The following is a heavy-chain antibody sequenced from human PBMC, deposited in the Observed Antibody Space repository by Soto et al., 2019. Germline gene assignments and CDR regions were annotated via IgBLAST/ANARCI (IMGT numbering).Heavy chain of an antibody. CDR2: IYYSGST. J-gene: IGHJ4*02. CDR3: ARRSRGSGRRIFDY. D-gene: IGHD3-10*01. Sequence: SETLSLTCTVSGGSISSSSYYWGWIRQPPGKGLEWIGSIYYSGSTYYNPSLKSRVTISVDTSKNQFSLKLSSVTAADTAVYYCARRSRGSGRRIFDYWGQGTLVTVSS. V-gene: IGHV4-39*01. CDR1: GGSISSSSYY.